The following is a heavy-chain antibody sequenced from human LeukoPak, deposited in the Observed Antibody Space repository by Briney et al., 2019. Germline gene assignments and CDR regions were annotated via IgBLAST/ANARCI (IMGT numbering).Heavy chain of an antibody. D-gene: IGHD2/OR15-2a*01. CDR1: GFTLSFNV. CDR2: VSHDGSSK. J-gene: IGHJ4*02. Sequence: GGSLRLSCTASGFTLSFNVIHWVRQAPGKGLEWVSRVSHDGSSKQYLDSVKGRFTISRDNSKNTVYLHMDSLRAEDTAVYYCVQDKSNSWSFDNWGQGTLVTVSS. CDR3: VQDKSNSWSFDN. V-gene: IGHV3-30*18.